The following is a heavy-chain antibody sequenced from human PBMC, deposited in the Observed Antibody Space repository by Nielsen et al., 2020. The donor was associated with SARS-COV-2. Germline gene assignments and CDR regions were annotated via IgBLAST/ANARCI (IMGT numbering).Heavy chain of an antibody. Sequence: GGSLRLSCEGSGYTFTNYWIAWVRQMPGKGLEWMGIIYPGDSDVRYSPSFQGQVTISVDKSISTAYLQWSSLKASDTAMYYCASDSSSLGALEDAFDIWGQGTMVTVSS. CDR1: GYTFTNYW. J-gene: IGHJ3*02. CDR2: IYPGDSDV. CDR3: ASDSSSLGALEDAFDI. D-gene: IGHD6-13*01. V-gene: IGHV5-51*01.